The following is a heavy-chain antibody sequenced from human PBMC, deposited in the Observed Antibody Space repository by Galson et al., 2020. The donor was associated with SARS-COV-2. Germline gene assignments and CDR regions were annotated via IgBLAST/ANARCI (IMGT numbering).Heavy chain of an antibody. D-gene: IGHD4-17*01. Sequence: TGGSLRLSCSASGFTFSNYAMHWVRQAPGKGLNFISAITYNGGSTYYADSVRGRFTISRDNSKNTLYLQMSRLRADDTAVYYCVPSHEGTRTYGDFFDPWGQGTLVTVSS. J-gene: IGHJ5*02. CDR1: GFTFSNYA. CDR3: VPSHEGTRTYGDFFDP. V-gene: IGHV3-64D*08. CDR2: ITYNGGST.